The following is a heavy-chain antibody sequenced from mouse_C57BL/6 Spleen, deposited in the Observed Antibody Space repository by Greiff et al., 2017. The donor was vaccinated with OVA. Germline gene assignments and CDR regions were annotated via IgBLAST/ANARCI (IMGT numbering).Heavy chain of an antibody. J-gene: IGHJ3*01. CDR1: GYTFTSYW. Sequence: VQLVESGAELVMPGASVKLSCKASGYTFTSYWMHWVKQRPGQGLEWIGEIDPSDSYTNYNQKFKGKSTLTVDKSSSTAYMQLSSLTSEDSAVYYCARSDWDRFAYWGQGTLVTVSA. V-gene: IGHV1-69*01. CDR2: IDPSDSYT. CDR3: ARSDWDRFAY. D-gene: IGHD4-1*01.